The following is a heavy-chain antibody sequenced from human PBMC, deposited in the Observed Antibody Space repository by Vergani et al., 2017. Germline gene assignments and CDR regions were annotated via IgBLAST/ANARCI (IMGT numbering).Heavy chain of an antibody. Sequence: EVQLMESGGGWAQPGGSLRLSCAASGFVFSESPIHWVRQVPGKGLEWLGRIRDKAYNYATVYAVSVKGRFTISRDDSKKTAYLQMNGLTTEDTAVYYCFYDFWAGYDSGDVWGKGTTVTVSS. J-gene: IGHJ6*04. CDR1: GFVFSESP. CDR2: IRDKAYNYAT. D-gene: IGHD3/OR15-3a*01. CDR3: FYDFWAGYDSGDV. V-gene: IGHV3-73*01.